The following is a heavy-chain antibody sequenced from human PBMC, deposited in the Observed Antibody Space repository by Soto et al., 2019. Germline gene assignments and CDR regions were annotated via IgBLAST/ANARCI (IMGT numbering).Heavy chain of an antibody. CDR2: INPNSGGT. CDR3: AGGDILTGYGDYYYYYYMDV. D-gene: IGHD3-9*01. CDR1: GYTFTGYY. Sequence: ASVKVSCKASGYTFTGYYMHWVRQAPGQGLEWMGWINPNSGGTNYAQKFQGWVTMTRDTSISTAYMELSRLRSDDTAVYYCAGGDILTGYGDYYYYYYMDVWGKGTTVTVSS. V-gene: IGHV1-2*04. J-gene: IGHJ6*03.